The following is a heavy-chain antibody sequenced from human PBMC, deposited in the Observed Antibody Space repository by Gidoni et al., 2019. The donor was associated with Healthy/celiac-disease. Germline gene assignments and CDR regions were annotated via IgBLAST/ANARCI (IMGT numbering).Heavy chain of an antibody. CDR3: ASHGEASIVVVPAAQWLVFDY. D-gene: IGHD2-2*01. CDR1: GGTFSSYA. CDR2: IIPIFGTA. J-gene: IGHJ4*02. V-gene: IGHV1-69*01. Sequence: QVQLVQSGAEVKKPGSSVKVSCKASGGTFSSYAISWVRQATGQGLEWMGGIIPIFGTANYAQKFQGRVTITADESTSTAYMELSSLRSEDTAVYYCASHGEASIVVVPAAQWLVFDYWGQGTLVTVSS.